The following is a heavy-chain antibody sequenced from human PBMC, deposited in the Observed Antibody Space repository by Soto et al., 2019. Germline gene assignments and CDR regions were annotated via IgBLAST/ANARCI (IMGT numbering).Heavy chain of an antibody. J-gene: IGHJ6*02. CDR1: GFTVSSNY. CDR3: ARYYYDIGGEDV. D-gene: IGHD3-22*01. Sequence: EVQLVESGGGLVQPGGSLRLSCAASGFTVSSNYMSWVRLAPGKGLEWVSVLYSGGRTYYADSVKGRFTISRHNSNNALYLQMNSLSAEDTAVDCCARYYYDIGGEDVGGQWTTVTVSS. V-gene: IGHV3-53*04. CDR2: LYSGGRT.